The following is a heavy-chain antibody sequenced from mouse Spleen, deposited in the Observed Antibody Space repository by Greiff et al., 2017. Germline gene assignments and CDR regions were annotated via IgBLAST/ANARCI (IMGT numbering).Heavy chain of an antibody. CDR3: TAGGVAY. V-gene: IGHV6-3*01. CDR2: IRLKSDNYAT. Sequence: EVQVVESGGGLVQPGGSMKLSCVASGFTFSNYWMNWVRQSPEKGLEWVAQIRLKSDNYATHYAESVKGRFTISRDDSKSSVYLQMNNLRAEDTGIYYCTAGGVAYWGQGTLVTVSA. J-gene: IGHJ3*01. CDR1: GFTFSNYW.